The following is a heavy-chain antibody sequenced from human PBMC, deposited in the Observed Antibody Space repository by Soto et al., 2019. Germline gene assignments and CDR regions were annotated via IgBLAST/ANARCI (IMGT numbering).Heavy chain of an antibody. Sequence: PSETLSLTCTVSGGSISSSSSYWGWIRQPPGKGLEWVGSIYYLGNTYYNPSLGSRVTISVDTSKNQFSLKLSSVTAADTAVYYCARESYDFWSGYYEAWFDPWAQGTLVTVSS. CDR1: GGSISSSSSY. J-gene: IGHJ5*02. D-gene: IGHD3-3*01. CDR2: IYYLGNT. V-gene: IGHV4-39*07. CDR3: ARESYDFWSGYYEAWFDP.